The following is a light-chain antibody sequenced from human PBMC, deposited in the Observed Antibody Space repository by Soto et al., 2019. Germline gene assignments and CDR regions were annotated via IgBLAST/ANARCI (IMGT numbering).Light chain of an antibody. J-gene: IGKJ4*01. V-gene: IGKV1D-12*01. CDR3: QQTDSFPLS. Sequence: DIQMTQSPSSVPASVEDRDTIACRTSQGISSWLAWYQQKPGKAPKLLIFAASSLQSGVPSRISGRGAGTEFPLTISSLQPEDFATYYCQQTDSFPLSFGGGSKVDIK. CDR2: AAS. CDR1: QGISSW.